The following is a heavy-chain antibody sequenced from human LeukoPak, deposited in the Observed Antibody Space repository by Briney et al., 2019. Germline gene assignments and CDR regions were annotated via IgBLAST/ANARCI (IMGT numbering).Heavy chain of an antibody. D-gene: IGHD3-16*01. V-gene: IGHV3-21*01. Sequence: NPGGSLRLSCAASGSTFSTYTMNWVRQAPGKGLEWVSSIGGGGTFTFYADSVRGRFTISRDDAKNSLYLDLNSLRADDTAVYYCARVYGESRDYWGQGTLVTVSS. CDR2: IGGGGTFT. J-gene: IGHJ4*02. CDR3: ARVYGESRDY. CDR1: GSTFSTYT.